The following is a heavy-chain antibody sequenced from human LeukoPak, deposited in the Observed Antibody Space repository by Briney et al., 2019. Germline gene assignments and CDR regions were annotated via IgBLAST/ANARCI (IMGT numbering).Heavy chain of an antibody. CDR2: INHSGST. J-gene: IGHJ4*02. CDR3: ARDLVSGYYGSGSYSYYFDY. V-gene: IGHV4-34*01. D-gene: IGHD3-10*01. CDR1: GGSFSGYY. Sequence: SATLSLTCAVYGGSFSGYYWSWIRQPPGKGLEWIGEINHSGSTNYNPSLKSRVTISVDTSKNQFSLKLSSVTAADTAVYYCARDLVSGYYGSGSYSYYFDYWGQGTLVTVSS.